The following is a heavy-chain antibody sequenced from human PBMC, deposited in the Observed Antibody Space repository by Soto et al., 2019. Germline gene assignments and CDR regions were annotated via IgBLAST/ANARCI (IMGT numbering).Heavy chain of an antibody. CDR3: ARDQDS. CDR1: GFTFSSYS. Sequence: VQLVESGGGLVQPGGSLRLSCAASGFTFSSYSMNWVRQAPGKGLEWVSYISSSSGVIYYADSVKGRFTISRDNAKNSLYMQINRLRAEDTAVCYGARDQDSWGKGTRVTVS. J-gene: IGHJ4*02. V-gene: IGHV3-48*01. CDR2: ISSSSGVI.